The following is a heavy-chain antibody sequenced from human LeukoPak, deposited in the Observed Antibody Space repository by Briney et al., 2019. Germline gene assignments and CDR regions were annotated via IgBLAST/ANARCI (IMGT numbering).Heavy chain of an antibody. J-gene: IGHJ2*01. CDR1: GGTFSSYT. CDR2: IIPILGIA. D-gene: IGHD6-19*01. V-gene: IGHV1-69*10. CDR3: ARGTSGWYAGCLSL. Sequence: GASVKVSCKASGGTFSSYTISWVRQAPGQGLEWMGGIIPILGIANYAQKFQGRVTITADKSTSTAYMELSSLRSEDTAVYYCARGTSGWYAGCLSLWGRGTLVTISS.